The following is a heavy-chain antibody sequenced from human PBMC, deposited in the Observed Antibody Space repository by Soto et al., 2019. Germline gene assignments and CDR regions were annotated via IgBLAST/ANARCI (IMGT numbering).Heavy chain of an antibody. CDR3: ARLGGSYAVPHFDY. CDR1: TRLISQHC. CDR2: IYYSGTT. Sequence: SDSLCLTYNVSTRLISQHCWAAMPHITVYCLELMGYIYYSGTTTNYNPSLKSRVTLSVDTSKNQFSLKLSSVTAADTAVYYCARLGGSYAVPHFDYWGQGTLVTVSS. D-gene: IGHD1-26*01. J-gene: IGHJ4*02. V-gene: IGHV4-59*08.